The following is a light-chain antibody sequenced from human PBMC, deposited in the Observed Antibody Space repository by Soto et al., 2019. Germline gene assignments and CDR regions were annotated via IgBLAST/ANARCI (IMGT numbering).Light chain of an antibody. CDR1: QTVSITY. CDR2: GAS. V-gene: IGKV3-20*01. CDR3: QQYGSSPLIS. J-gene: IGKJ5*01. Sequence: VGMTQSPTTLSVSPGERATLSCRASQTVSITYLTWYQQKPGQAPRLLIFGASKRATGIPDRFSGSGSGRDFTLTISGLEPEDFAVYYCQQYGSSPLISFGQGTRLEIK.